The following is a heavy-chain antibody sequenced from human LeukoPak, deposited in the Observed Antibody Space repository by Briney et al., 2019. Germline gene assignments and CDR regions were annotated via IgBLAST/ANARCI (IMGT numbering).Heavy chain of an antibody. CDR1: GGSISSYY. CDR2: IYYSGST. Sequence: SETLSLTCTVSGGSISSYYWSWIRQPPGKGLEWIGYIYYSGSTYYNPSLKSRVTISVDTSKNQFSLKLSSVTAADTAVYYCARTPAVAARPPYYYYMDVWGKGTAVTVSS. D-gene: IGHD6-6*01. CDR3: ARTPAVAARPPYYYYMDV. J-gene: IGHJ6*03. V-gene: IGHV4-59*08.